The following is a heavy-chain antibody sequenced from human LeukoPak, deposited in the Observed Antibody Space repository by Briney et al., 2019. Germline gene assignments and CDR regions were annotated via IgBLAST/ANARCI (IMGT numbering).Heavy chain of an antibody. J-gene: IGHJ1*01. V-gene: IGHV5-51*01. CDR1: GYSFTSYW. CDR3: ARSERDPFRENSPFSEYFQH. D-gene: IGHD1-1*01. Sequence: GESLKISCKGSGYSFTSYWIGWVRQMPGKGLEWMGIIYPGDSDTRYSPSFQGRVTISADKSISTAYLQWSSLKASDTAMYYCARSERDPFRENSPFSEYFQHWGQGTLVTVSS. CDR2: IYPGDSDT.